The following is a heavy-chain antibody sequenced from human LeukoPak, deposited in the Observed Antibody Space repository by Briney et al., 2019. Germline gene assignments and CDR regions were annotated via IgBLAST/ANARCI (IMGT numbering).Heavy chain of an antibody. V-gene: IGHV4-34*01. D-gene: IGHD4-17*01. CDR3: ARARYGDYDNY. J-gene: IGHJ4*02. CDR2: IKHSGST. Sequence: SETLSLTCAVYGGSFSGYYWSWIRQPPGEGLEWLGEIKHSGSTNYNPSRKSRVTIPVDTSKKQFSLKLSSVTAADTAVYYCARARYGDYDNYWGQGTLVTVSS. CDR1: GGSFSGYY.